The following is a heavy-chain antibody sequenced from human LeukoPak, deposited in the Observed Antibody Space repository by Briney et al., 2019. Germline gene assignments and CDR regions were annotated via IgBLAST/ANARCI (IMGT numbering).Heavy chain of an antibody. J-gene: IGHJ4*02. CDR1: GYTFSSYG. Sequence: ASVRVSCKASGYTFSSYGINWVRQAPGQGLEWMGWISPLSGDTDYAQNFQGRVTMTPDTSSSTAYMELRSLRSDDTAIYYCARDYLAAPAYWGQGTLVTVSS. CDR3: ARDYLAAPAY. V-gene: IGHV1-18*01. D-gene: IGHD6-6*01. CDR2: ISPLSGDT.